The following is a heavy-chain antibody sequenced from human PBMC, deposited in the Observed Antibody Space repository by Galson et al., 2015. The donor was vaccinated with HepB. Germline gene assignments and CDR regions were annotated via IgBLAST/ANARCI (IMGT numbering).Heavy chain of an antibody. CDR3: ARLGYDSSGYYLRPGYYFDY. J-gene: IGHJ4*02. CDR2: IKQDGSEK. V-gene: IGHV3-7*01. D-gene: IGHD3-22*01. Sequence: SLRLSCAASGFTFSSYWMSWVRQAPGKGLEWVANIKQDGSEKYYVDSVKGRFTISRDNAKNSLYLQINSLRAEDTAVYYCARLGYDSSGYYLRPGYYFDYWGQGTLVTVSS. CDR1: GFTFSSYW.